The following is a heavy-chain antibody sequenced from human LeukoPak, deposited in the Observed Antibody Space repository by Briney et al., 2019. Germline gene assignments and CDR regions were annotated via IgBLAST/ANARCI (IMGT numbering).Heavy chain of an antibody. CDR3: AKEALRYFDWLSRYGMDV. D-gene: IGHD3-9*01. CDR1: GGTFSSYA. V-gene: IGHV1-69*05. CDR2: IIPIFGTA. J-gene: IGHJ6*02. Sequence: SVKVSCKASGGTFSSYAISWVRQAPGQGLEWMGGIIPIFGTANYAQKFQGRVTITTDESTSTAYMELSSLRSEDTAVYYCAKEALRYFDWLSRYGMDVWGQGTTVTVSS.